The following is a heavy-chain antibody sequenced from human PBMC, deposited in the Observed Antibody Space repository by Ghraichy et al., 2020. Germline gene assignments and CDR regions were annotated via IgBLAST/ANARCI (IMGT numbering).Heavy chain of an antibody. CDR3: ARGKDIVVVPAAKSRYYYYYMDV. V-gene: IGHV1-69*13. CDR2: IIPIFGTA. Sequence: SVKVSCKASGGTFSSYAISWVRQAPGQGLEWMGGIIPIFGTANYAQKFQGRVTITADESTSTAYMELSSLRSEDTAVYYCARGKDIVVVPAAKSRYYYYYMDVWGKGTTVTVSS. D-gene: IGHD2-2*01. J-gene: IGHJ6*03. CDR1: GGTFSSYA.